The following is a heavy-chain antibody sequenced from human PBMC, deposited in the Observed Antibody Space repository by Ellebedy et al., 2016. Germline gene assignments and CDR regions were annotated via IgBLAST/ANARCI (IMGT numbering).Heavy chain of an antibody. V-gene: IGHV4-59*02. CDR2: MVHNGMT. Sequence: SETLSLTCTVSGASVSGYFWSWVRQPPGKGLEWIAYMVHNGMTSYNPSLKSRVTISVDTSRNQFSLRMSSVTAADTAVFYCARDFRRATIYYFDSWGQGKLVTVSS. J-gene: IGHJ4*02. CDR1: GASVSGYF. D-gene: IGHD5-24*01. CDR3: ARDFRRATIYYFDS.